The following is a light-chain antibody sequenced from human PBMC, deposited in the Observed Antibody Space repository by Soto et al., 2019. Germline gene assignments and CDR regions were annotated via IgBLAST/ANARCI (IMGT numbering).Light chain of an antibody. Sequence: EIVMTQSPASLSVSPGERATLSCRASQSVSNSIAWYQQKPGQAPRLLIYGASTRATGIPARFSGSGSATEFTLTISSLQSEDFAVYYCHHYNNWPPYSFGQGTKVDIK. V-gene: IGKV3D-15*01. CDR2: GAS. CDR1: QSVSNS. CDR3: HHYNNWPPYS. J-gene: IGKJ2*01.